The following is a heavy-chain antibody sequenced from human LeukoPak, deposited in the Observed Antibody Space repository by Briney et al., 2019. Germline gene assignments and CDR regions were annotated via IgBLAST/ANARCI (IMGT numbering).Heavy chain of an antibody. CDR3: AREGGYSSGWKGTCFYP. Sequence: PSEALSLTCMVSRGSISSYYWCSIRQPPGKGVERIGYVYYSRSTNYKHSIMSRVTISVHTSKNQFTLTLSYVTAADTAVDYCAREGGYSSGWKGTCFYPWGEGALVTVS. CDR1: RGSISSYY. J-gene: IGHJ5*02. V-gene: IGHV4-59*01. CDR2: VYYSRST. D-gene: IGHD6-19*01.